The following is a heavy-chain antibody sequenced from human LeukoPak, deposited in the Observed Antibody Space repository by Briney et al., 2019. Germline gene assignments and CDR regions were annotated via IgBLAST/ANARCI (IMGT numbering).Heavy chain of an antibody. J-gene: IGHJ5*02. CDR2: IIPIFGTA. V-gene: IGHV1-69*13. CDR1: GGTFSSYA. Sequence: SVKVSCKASGGTFSSYAISWVRQAPGQALEWMGGIIPIFGTANYAQKFQGRVTITADESTSTAYMELSSLRSEDTAVYYCARGEGYSYTYNWFDPWGQGTLVTVSS. D-gene: IGHD5-18*01. CDR3: ARGEGYSYTYNWFDP.